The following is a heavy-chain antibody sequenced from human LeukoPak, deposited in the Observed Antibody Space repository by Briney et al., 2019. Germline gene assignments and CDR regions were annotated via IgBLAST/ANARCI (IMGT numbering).Heavy chain of an antibody. V-gene: IGHV3-66*02. CDR1: GFTVSSNY. CDR2: IYSGGST. Sequence: PGGSLGLSCAASGFTVSSNYMSWVRQAPGKGLEWVSVIYSGGSTYYADSVKGRFTISRDNSKNTLYLQMNSLRAEDTAVYYCARDVVVPAAMVYYYYGMDVWGQGTTVTVSS. D-gene: IGHD2-2*01. CDR3: ARDVVVPAAMVYYYYGMDV. J-gene: IGHJ6*02.